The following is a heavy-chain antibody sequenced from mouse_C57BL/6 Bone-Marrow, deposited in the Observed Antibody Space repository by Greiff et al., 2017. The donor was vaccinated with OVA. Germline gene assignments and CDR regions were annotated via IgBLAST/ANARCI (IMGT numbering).Heavy chain of an antibody. J-gene: IGHJ4*01. D-gene: IGHD2-12*01. CDR3: ASSYYSHYYSMDY. V-gene: IGHV14-2*01. CDR2: IDPEDGET. CDR1: GFNIKDYY. Sequence: EVMLVESGAELVKPGASVKLSCTASGFNIKDYYMHWVKQRTEQGLEWIGRIDPEDGETKYAPKFQGKATITADTSSNTAYLQLSSLTSEDTAVYYCASSYYSHYYSMDYWGQGTSVTVSS.